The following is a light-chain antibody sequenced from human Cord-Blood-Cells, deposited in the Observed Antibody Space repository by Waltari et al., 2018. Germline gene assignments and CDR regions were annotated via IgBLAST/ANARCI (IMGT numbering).Light chain of an antibody. CDR1: QSISSY. CDR3: QQSYSTLT. CDR2: AAS. Sequence: DIQMTQSPSSLSASVGDRVTITCRASQSISSYLNWYQQKPGKAPKLLIYAASSLQSGVPSRFSGSGSGTDFTLTISSLQPKDFATYYCQQSYSTLTVGGGTKVEIK. J-gene: IGKJ4*01. V-gene: IGKV1-39*01.